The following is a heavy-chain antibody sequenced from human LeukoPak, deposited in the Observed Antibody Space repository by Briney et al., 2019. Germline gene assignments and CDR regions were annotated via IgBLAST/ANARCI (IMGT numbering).Heavy chain of an antibody. V-gene: IGHV3-23*01. J-gene: IGHJ3*02. CDR1: GFTFRSYA. D-gene: IGHD4-17*01. Sequence: GSLRLSCAASGFTFRSYAMNWVRQAPGKGLEWVSAISGSGSATYYADSVKGRFTISRDNSKNTLYLQMNSLRAEDTAVYYCAKDQYGEAFDIWGPGTMVTVSS. CDR3: AKDQYGEAFDI. CDR2: ISGSGSAT.